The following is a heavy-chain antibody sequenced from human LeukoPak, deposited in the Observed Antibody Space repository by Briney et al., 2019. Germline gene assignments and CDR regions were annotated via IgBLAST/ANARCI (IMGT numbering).Heavy chain of an antibody. V-gene: IGHV3-23*01. Sequence: GGSLRLSCAASGFTFSSYAMSWVRQAPGKGLEWVSIISDSRGVTYYADSVKGRFTISRDNSKNTLYLQMNSLRAEDTAVYYCAKGRMTYCSSTSCYRTFDYWGQETLVTVSS. CDR2: ISDSRGVT. CDR1: GFTFSSYA. CDR3: AKGRMTYCSSTSCYRTFDY. D-gene: IGHD2-2*01. J-gene: IGHJ4*02.